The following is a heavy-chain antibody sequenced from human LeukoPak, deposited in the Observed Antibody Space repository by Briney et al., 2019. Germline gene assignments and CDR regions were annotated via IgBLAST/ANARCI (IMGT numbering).Heavy chain of an antibody. D-gene: IGHD3-3*01. J-gene: IGHJ6*02. CDR1: RFTFSNYW. CDR2: IKQDGSEK. CDR3: AREAPYYDFWSGYYSYYYYYGMDV. V-gene: IGHV3-7*01. Sequence: GGSLRLSCAASRFTFSNYWMSWVRQAPGKGLEWVANIKQDGSEKYYVDSVKGRFTISRDNAKNSLYLQMNSLRAEDTAVYYCAREAPYYDFWSGYYSYYYYYGMDVWGQGTTVTVSS.